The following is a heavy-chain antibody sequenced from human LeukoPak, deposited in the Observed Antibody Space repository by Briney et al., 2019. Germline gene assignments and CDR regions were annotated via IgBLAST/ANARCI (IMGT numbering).Heavy chain of an antibody. CDR2: ISSSGSTI. J-gene: IGHJ4*02. CDR3: AREKSRDGYNWDDY. V-gene: IGHV3-48*04. CDR1: GFTFSSYS. Sequence: GGSLRLSCAASGFTFSSYSMNWVRQAPGKGLEWVSYISSSGSTIYYADSVKGRFTISRDNAKNSLYLQMNSRRAEDTAVYYCAREKSRDGYNWDDYWGQGTLVTVSS. D-gene: IGHD5-24*01.